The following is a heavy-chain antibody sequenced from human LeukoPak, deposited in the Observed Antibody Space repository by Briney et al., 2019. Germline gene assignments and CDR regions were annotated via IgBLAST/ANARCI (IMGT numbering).Heavy chain of an antibody. CDR3: TSSYFDFWIDY. V-gene: IGHV3-73*01. J-gene: IGHJ4*02. Sequence: PGGSLRLSCAASGFTFSSYWMSWVRQASGKGLEWVGRIRSKANNYATAYGESVKGRFTISRDDSKNLAYLQMNSLKTEDTAVYYCTSSYFDFWIDYWGQGALVTVSS. D-gene: IGHD3-3*01. CDR2: IRSKANNYAT. CDR1: GFTFSSYW.